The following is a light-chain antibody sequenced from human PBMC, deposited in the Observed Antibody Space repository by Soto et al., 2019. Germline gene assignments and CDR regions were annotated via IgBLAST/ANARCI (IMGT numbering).Light chain of an antibody. CDR3: SAYAGSNTFV. CDR2: EVP. J-gene: IGLJ1*01. CDR1: SSDVGANY. V-gene: IGLV2-8*01. Sequence: QSVLAQPPSASGSPGQSVTISCTGTSSDVGANYVSWYQQHLGKAPKLIIYEVPLRPSGVPDRFSGSKSGNTASLTVSGLQADDEADYYCSAYAGSNTFVFGTGTKLTVL.